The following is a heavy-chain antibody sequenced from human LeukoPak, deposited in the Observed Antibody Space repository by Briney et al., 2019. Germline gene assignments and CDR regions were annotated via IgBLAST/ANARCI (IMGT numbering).Heavy chain of an antibody. CDR3: ARELRDYDFWRGKDYYYGMDV. Sequence: ASVKVSCKASGYTFTSYGISWVRQAPGQGLEWMGWISAYNGNTNYAQKLQGRVTMTTDTSTSTAYMELRSLRSDDTAVYYCARELRDYDFWRGKDYYYGMDVWGQGTTVTVSS. V-gene: IGHV1-18*01. CDR1: GYTFTSYG. D-gene: IGHD3-3*01. J-gene: IGHJ6*02. CDR2: ISAYNGNT.